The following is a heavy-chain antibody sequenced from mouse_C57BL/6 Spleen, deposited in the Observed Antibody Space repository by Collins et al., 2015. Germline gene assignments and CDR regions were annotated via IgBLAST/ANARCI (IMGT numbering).Heavy chain of an antibody. V-gene: IGHV14-3*02. CDR3: AWTMDY. Sequence: EVQLQQSGAELVKPGASVKLSCTASGFNIKDTYMHWVKQRPEQGLEWIGRIDPANGNTKYDPKFQGKATIAADTSSNTAYLQLSSLTSEDTAVYYCAWTMDYWGQGTSVTVSS. CDR2: IDPANGNT. J-gene: IGHJ4*01. CDR1: GFNIKDTY.